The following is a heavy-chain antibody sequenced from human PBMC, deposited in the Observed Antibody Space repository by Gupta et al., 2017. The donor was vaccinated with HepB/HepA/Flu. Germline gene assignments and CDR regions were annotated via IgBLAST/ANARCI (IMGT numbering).Heavy chain of an antibody. D-gene: IGHD3-3*01. CDR1: GGSISSYY. V-gene: IGHV4-59*08. J-gene: IGHJ6*02. CDR3: ARLRVSSSGAFYGMDV. CDR2: IYYSGST. Sequence: QVQLQESGPGLVKPSETLSLTCTVSGGSISSYYWSWIRQPPGKGLEWIGYIYYSGSTNYNPSLKSRVTISVDTSKTQFSLKLSSVTAADTAVYYCARLRVSSSGAFYGMDVWGQGTTVTVSS.